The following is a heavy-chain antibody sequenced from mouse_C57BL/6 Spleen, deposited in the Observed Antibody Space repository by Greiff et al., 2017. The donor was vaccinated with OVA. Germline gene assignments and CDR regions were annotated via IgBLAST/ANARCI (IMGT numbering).Heavy chain of an antibody. CDR1: GYTFTSYT. D-gene: IGHD2-14*01. CDR2: INPSSGYT. CDR3: ASDRRNYFDD. J-gene: IGHJ2*01. V-gene: IGHV1-4*01. Sequence: VQLQQSGAELVRPGASVKMSCKASGYTFTSYTMHWVKQRPGQGLEWIGYINPSSGYTKYNQKFKDKATLTADKSSSTAYMQLSSLTSEDSAVYYCASDRRNYFDDWGTGTTLTVSS.